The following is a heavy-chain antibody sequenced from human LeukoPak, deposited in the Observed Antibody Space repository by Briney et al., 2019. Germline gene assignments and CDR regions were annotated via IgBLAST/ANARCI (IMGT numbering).Heavy chain of an antibody. D-gene: IGHD1-26*01. V-gene: IGHV1-69*04. J-gene: IGHJ3*02. CDR3: ARVLDGKDAFDI. Sequence: PVKVSCKASGGTFSSYAISWVRPAPGQGLEWMGRIIPIFGIANYAQKFQGRVTITADKSTSTAYMELSSRRSEDTAVYYCARVLDGKDAFDIWGQGTMVTVSS. CDR1: GGTFSSYA. CDR2: IIPIFGIA.